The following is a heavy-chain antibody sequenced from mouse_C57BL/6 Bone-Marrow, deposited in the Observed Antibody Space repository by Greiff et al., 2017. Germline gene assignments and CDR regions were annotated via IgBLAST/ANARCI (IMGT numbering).Heavy chain of an antibody. CDR3: AGYAMDY. Sequence: QVQLQQPGAELVRPGTSVKLSCKASGYTFTSYWMHWVKQRPGQGLEWIGVIDPSASYTNYNQKFKGKATLTVDTSSSTAYMQLSSLTSEDSAVYYCAGYAMDYWGQGTSVTVSS. J-gene: IGHJ4*01. CDR1: GYTFTSYW. CDR2: IDPSASYT. V-gene: IGHV1-59*01.